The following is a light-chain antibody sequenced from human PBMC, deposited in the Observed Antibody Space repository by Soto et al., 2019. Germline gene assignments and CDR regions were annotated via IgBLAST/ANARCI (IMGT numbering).Light chain of an antibody. CDR2: TVS. V-gene: IGKV2-30*01. J-gene: IGKJ1*01. CDR3: MQGTHWPPT. CDR1: RSFVYSKAKAY. Sequence: VVMTQSPPSLPFTLAQRASISSSFIRSFVYSKAKAYLNWFKQRPGQSPRRLIYTVSNRDSGVPDRFSGDGSGTDFTLKISRVEAEDVGIYYCMQGTHWPPTFGQGTKVEI.